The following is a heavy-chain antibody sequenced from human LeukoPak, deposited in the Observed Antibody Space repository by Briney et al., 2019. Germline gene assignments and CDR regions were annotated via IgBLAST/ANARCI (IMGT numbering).Heavy chain of an antibody. V-gene: IGHV3-11*04. J-gene: IGHJ4*02. CDR1: GGSISSHY. CDR2: ISSSGSTI. Sequence: PSETLSLTCTVSGGSISSHYWSRISQAPGKGLEWVSYISSSGSTIYYADSVKGRFTMSRDNAKNSLYLQMNSLRAEDTAVYHCARGDSSGYFDYWGQGTLVTVSS. D-gene: IGHD3-22*01. CDR3: ARGDSSGYFDY.